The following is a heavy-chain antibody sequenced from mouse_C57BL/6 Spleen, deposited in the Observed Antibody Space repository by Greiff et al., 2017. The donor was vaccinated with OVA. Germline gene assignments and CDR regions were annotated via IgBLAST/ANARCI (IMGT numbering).Heavy chain of an antibody. CDR3: ARSPIYYGKGGYFDY. V-gene: IGHV1-4*01. CDR2: INPSSGYT. D-gene: IGHD2-1*01. J-gene: IGHJ2*01. CDR1: GYTFTSYT. Sequence: VNLVESGAELARPGASVKMSCKASGYTFTSYTMHWVKQRPGQGLEWIGYINPSSGYTKYNQKFKDKATLTADKSSSTAYMQLSSLTSEDSAVYYCARSPIYYGKGGYFDYWGQGTTLTVSS.